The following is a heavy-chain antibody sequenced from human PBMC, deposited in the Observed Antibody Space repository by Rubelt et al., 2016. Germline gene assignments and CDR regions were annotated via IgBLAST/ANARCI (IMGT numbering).Heavy chain of an antibody. CDR1: GGTFSSYA. CDR3: ARGTAMAVSFDY. J-gene: IGHJ4*02. D-gene: IGHD5-18*01. CDR2: IIPIFGTA. Sequence: QVQLVQSGAEVKKPGSSVKVSCKASGGTFSSYAISWVRQAPGQGLAWMGGIIPIFGTANYAKTFQCGVTVTAEKSTSAAYMELSSLGSGDTAVYYCARGTAMAVSFDYWGQGNLVTVSS. V-gene: IGHV1-69*06.